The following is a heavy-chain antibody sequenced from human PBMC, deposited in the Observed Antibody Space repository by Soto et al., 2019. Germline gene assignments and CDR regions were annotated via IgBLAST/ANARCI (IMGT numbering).Heavy chain of an antibody. CDR2: IHWNDDK. CDR1: GFSLSAYGVR. V-gene: IGHV2-5*01. Sequence: GPTLVNPTQTLTLTCSFSGFSLSAYGVRVIWFRQPPGETLEWLALIHWNDDKRYSPYLKSRLTITKDTSKNQVVLTLTTLDPLDTGTYFCAHTKDSSGFLTSWGQGILVTVSS. D-gene: IGHD3-22*01. CDR3: AHTKDSSGFLTS. J-gene: IGHJ5*02.